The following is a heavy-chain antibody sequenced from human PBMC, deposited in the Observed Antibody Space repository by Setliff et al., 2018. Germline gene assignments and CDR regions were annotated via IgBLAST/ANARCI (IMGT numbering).Heavy chain of an antibody. V-gene: IGHV3-23*01. CDR2: IIGSGIST. Sequence: TGGSLRLSCAASGFSFSSYAMSWVRQAPGQGLEWVSSIIGSGISTYYADSVQGRFTISRDNHKNTLYLQMNSLRVEDTAIYYCAKSPHDFWSGRVFFDYWGQGILVTV. CDR1: GFSFSSYA. J-gene: IGHJ4*01. D-gene: IGHD3-3*01. CDR3: AKSPHDFWSGRVFFDY.